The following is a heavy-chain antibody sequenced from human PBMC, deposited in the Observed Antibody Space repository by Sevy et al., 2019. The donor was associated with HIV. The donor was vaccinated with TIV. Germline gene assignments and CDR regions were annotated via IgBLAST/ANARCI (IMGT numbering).Heavy chain of an antibody. Sequence: GGSLRLSCAASGFTFSDHYMDWVRQAPGKGLEWVGRVRKKVNSYTTEYAASVKDRFTISRDDSQISLYLQMNSLKNDDTAVYYCTRVGSLWYFDLWGRGTLVTVSS. D-gene: IGHD3-10*01. V-gene: IGHV3-72*01. CDR2: VRKKVNSYTT. CDR3: TRVGSLWYFDL. CDR1: GFTFSDHY. J-gene: IGHJ2*01.